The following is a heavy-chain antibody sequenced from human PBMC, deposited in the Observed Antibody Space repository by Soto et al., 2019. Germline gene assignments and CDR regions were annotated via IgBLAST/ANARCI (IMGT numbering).Heavy chain of an antibody. CDR3: AREVADFGVVILKADAFDI. V-gene: IGHV4-31*03. D-gene: IGHD3-3*01. J-gene: IGHJ3*02. CDR1: GVSISRGGYY. Sequence: SETLSLTCTVSGVSISRGGYYWSWIRQHPGKGLEWIGYIYYSGSTYYNPSLKSRVTISVDTSKNQFSLKLSSVTAADTAVYYCAREVADFGVVILKADAFDIWGQGTMVT. CDR2: IYYSGST.